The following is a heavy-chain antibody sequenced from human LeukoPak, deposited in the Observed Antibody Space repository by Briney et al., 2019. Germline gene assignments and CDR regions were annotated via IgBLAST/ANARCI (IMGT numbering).Heavy chain of an antibody. CDR1: GGSISSNSYY. CDR3: ARREGLLWFGESRFWFDP. J-gene: IGHJ5*02. D-gene: IGHD3-10*01. CDR2: IYYSGST. Sequence: SETLSLTCAVSGGSISSNSYYWGWIRQPPGKGLEWIGSIYYSGSTYYNPSLKSRVTISVDTSKNQFSLKLSSVTAADTAVYYCARREGLLWFGESRFWFDPWGQGTLVTVSS. V-gene: IGHV4-39*01.